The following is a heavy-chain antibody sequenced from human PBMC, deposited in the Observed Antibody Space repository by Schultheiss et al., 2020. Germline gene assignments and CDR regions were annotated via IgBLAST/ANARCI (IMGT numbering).Heavy chain of an antibody. CDR3: ARGMVRGAPAYFDY. CDR1: GDSISSHY. CDR2: ICTSGIT. D-gene: IGHD3-10*01. V-gene: IGHV4-4*07. Sequence: SQTLSLTCSVSGDSISSHYWSWIRQPAGKGLEWVGRICTSGITNYNPSLKSRVTMSVDTSKNQFSLKLSSVTAADTAVYYCARGMVRGAPAYFDYWGQGTLVTVSS. J-gene: IGHJ4*02.